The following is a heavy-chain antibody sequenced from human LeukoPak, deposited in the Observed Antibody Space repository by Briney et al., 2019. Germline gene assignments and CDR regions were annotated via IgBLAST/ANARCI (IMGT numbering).Heavy chain of an antibody. J-gene: IGHJ6*03. CDR3: ARVSWFPGTSYYYMDV. V-gene: IGHV4-59*01. CDR1: GGSISSYY. CDR2: IYYSGTT. D-gene: IGHD1-1*01. Sequence: PSETLSLTCTVSGGSISSYYWSWIRQPPGKGLEWIGYIYYSGTTNYNPSLKSRVTISVDTSKNQFSLKLSSVTAADTAVYYCARVSWFPGTSYYYMDVWGKGTTVTISS.